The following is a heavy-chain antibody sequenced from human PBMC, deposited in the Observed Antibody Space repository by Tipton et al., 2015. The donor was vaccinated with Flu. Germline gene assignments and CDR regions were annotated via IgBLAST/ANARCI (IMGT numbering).Heavy chain of an antibody. CDR2: IKQDGSEK. Sequence: SLRLSCAASGFTFSSYWMTWVRQAPGKGLEWVANIKQDGSEKNYVDSVKGRFTISRDNAKNSLYLQMNSLRAEDTAVYFCARSGSASGTVTTPWGQGTLVTVSS. CDR3: ARSGSASGTVTTP. CDR1: GFTFSSYW. J-gene: IGHJ4*02. D-gene: IGHD4-17*01. V-gene: IGHV3-7*03.